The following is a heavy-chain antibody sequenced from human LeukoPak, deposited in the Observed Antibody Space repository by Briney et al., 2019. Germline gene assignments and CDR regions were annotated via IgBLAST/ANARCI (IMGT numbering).Heavy chain of an antibody. CDR2: INPNSGGT. Sequence: ASVKVSCKASGYSFTAYYMHWVRQAPGQGLEWMGWINPNSGGTNYAQKFQGRVTMTRDTSISTAYMDPSSLRSDDTAVYYCARVSGWFPFNYWGQGTLVTVSS. D-gene: IGHD6-19*01. CDR1: GYSFTAYY. J-gene: IGHJ4*02. CDR3: ARVSGWFPFNY. V-gene: IGHV1-2*02.